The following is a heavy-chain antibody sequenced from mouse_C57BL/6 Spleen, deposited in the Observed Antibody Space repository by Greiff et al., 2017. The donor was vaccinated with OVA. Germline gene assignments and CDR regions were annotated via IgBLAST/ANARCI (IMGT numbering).Heavy chain of an antibody. V-gene: IGHV1-61*01. CDR2: IYPSDSDT. Sequence: QVQLQQSGAELVRPGSSVNLSCKASGYTFTSYWMDWVKQRPGQGLDWIGNIYPSDSDTHYNHKFKDKAKLTVDKSSSTSYMQLSSLTSEDSAVYYCARRGTYSNYAWFAYWGQGTVVTVSA. CDR1: GYTFTSYW. CDR3: ARRGTYSNYAWFAY. J-gene: IGHJ3*01. D-gene: IGHD2-5*01.